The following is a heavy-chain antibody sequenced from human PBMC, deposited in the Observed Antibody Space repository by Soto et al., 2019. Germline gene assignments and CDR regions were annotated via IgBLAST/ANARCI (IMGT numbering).Heavy chain of an antibody. D-gene: IGHD3-16*01. Sequence: QVQLVQSGAEMKKPGASVKVSCKASGYTFTSSYIHWVRQAPGQGLEWMAIINPMGGSTNYAQKFQGRVTVTMDTSASTVYMELSSLRSEYTAVYYCGRGLFTGDYWGQGTLVTVSS. V-gene: IGHV1-46*03. CDR1: GYTFTSSY. CDR3: GRGLFTGDY. J-gene: IGHJ4*02. CDR2: INPMGGST.